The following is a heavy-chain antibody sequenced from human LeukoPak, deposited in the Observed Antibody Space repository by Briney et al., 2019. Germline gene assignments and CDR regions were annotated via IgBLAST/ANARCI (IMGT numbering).Heavy chain of an antibody. J-gene: IGHJ6*04. Sequence: GASVKVYCKASGGTFSSYAISWVRQAPGQGLEWMGGSIPIFGTANYAQKFQGRVTITADESTSTAYMELSSLRSEDTAVYYCAAEWYYYGSGSDYYYYGMDDWGKGTTVTVSS. CDR2: SIPIFGTA. CDR3: AAEWYYYGSGSDYYYYGMDD. CDR1: GGTFSSYA. D-gene: IGHD3-10*01. V-gene: IGHV1-69*13.